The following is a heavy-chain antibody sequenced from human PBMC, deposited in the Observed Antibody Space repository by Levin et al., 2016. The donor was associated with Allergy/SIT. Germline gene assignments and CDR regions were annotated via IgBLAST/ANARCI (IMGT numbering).Heavy chain of an antibody. V-gene: IGHV4-59*01. CDR2: IYYSGST. Sequence: SETLSLTCTVSGGSISSYYWSWIRQPPGKGLEWIGYIYYSGSTNYNPSLKSRVTISVDTSKNQFSLKLSSVTAADTAVYYCARDTRGDYGAFDIWGQGTMVTVSS. CDR1: GGSISSYY. J-gene: IGHJ3*02. CDR3: ARDTRGDYGAFDI. D-gene: IGHD2-21*02.